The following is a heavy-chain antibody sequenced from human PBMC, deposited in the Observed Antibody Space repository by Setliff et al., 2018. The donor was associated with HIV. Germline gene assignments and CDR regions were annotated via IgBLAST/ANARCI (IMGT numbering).Heavy chain of an antibody. J-gene: IGHJ6*04. CDR2: IVYSGRT. CDR3: ARDEIGV. Sequence: SETLSLTCTVSGGSVSSDSNYWSWIRQHPGKGLEWIGYIVYSGRTYYNPSLKSRVSISVDASKNQFSLRLTSVTAADTAVYYCARDEIGVWGKGTTVTVSS. V-gene: IGHV4-31*03. CDR1: GGSVSSDSNY.